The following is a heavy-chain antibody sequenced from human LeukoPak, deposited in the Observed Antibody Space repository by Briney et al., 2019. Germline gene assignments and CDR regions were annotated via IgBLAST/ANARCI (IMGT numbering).Heavy chain of an antibody. CDR3: AKVPSGSSGWYVLGY. CDR2: ISGSGGST. CDR1: GFTFSSYA. Sequence: GGSLRLSCAASGFTFSSYAMSWVRQAPGKGLEWVSAISGSGGSTYYADSVKGRFTISRDNSKNTLYLQMNSLRAEDTAVYYCAKVPSGSSGWYVLGYWGQGTLVTVSS. D-gene: IGHD6-19*01. J-gene: IGHJ4*02. V-gene: IGHV3-23*01.